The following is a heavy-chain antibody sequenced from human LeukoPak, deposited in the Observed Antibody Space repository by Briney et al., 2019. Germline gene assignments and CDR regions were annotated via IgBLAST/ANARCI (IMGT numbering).Heavy chain of an antibody. CDR1: GFTFDDYT. Sequence: GGSLRLSCAASGFTFDDYTMHWVRQAPGKGLEWVSLISWDGGSTYYADSVKGRFTISRGNSKNSLYLQMNSLRTEDTALYYCAKEAPADGHLLSYYFDYWGQGTLVTVSS. V-gene: IGHV3-43*01. J-gene: IGHJ4*02. D-gene: IGHD1-26*01. CDR3: AKEAPADGHLLSYYFDY. CDR2: ISWDGGST.